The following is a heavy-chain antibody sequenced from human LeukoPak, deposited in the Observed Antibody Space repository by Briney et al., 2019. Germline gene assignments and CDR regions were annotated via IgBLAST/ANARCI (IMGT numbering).Heavy chain of an antibody. CDR3: ARDRRRIVRYGMDV. Sequence: SVKVSCKASGGTFSSYAISWVRQAPGQGLEWMGRIIPILGIANYAQKFQGRVTITADKSTSTAYMELSSLRSEDTAVYYCARDRRRIVRYGMDVWGQGTTVTVSS. J-gene: IGHJ6*02. D-gene: IGHD2-15*01. CDR2: IIPILGIA. V-gene: IGHV1-69*04. CDR1: GGTFSSYA.